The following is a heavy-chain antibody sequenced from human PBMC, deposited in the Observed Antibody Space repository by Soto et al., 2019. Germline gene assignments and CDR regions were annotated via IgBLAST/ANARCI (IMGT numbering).Heavy chain of an antibody. D-gene: IGHD6-13*01. J-gene: IGHJ5*02. CDR2: IYYSGST. CDR1: GGSIRSSSYY. Sequence: QLQLQESGPGLVKPSETLSLTCTVSGGSIRSSSYYWGWIRQPPGKGLEWIGSIYYSGSTYYNPSLKSRVTISVDTSKNQFSLKLSSVTAADTAVYYCARGGYSSSDNGFDPWGQGTLVTGSP. V-gene: IGHV4-39*01. CDR3: ARGGYSSSDNGFDP.